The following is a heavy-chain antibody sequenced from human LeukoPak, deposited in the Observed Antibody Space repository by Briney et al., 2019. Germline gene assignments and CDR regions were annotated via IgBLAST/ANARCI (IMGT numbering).Heavy chain of an antibody. Sequence: AGGSLRLSCAASGFTFSDYYMSWIRQAPGKGLEWVSYITSSSSYTNYADSVKGRLSISRDDAKNSLYLHMNSLRVEDTAVYYCARDSAYGSGSSFSVVADYWGQGTLVTVSS. D-gene: IGHD3-10*01. CDR3: ARDSAYGSGSSFSVVADY. J-gene: IGHJ4*02. CDR1: GFTFSDYY. V-gene: IGHV3-11*05. CDR2: ITSSSSYT.